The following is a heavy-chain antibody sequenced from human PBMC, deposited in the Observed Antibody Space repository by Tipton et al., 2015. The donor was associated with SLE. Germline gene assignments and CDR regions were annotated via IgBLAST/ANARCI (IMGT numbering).Heavy chain of an antibody. CDR2: IHYSGST. J-gene: IGHJ2*01. Sequence: TLSLTCTVSGGSISSGAYYWGWIRHPPGKGLEWIGEIHYSGSTYYNPSLKSRVTISVDTSKNQFSLKLSSVTAADAAVYYCARDLVTTRADLWGRGTLVTVSS. D-gene: IGHD5-12*01. V-gene: IGHV4-39*07. CDR3: ARDLVTTRADL. CDR1: GGSISSGAYY.